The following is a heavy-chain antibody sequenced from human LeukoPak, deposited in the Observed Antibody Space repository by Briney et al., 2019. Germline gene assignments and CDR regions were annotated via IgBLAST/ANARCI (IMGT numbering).Heavy chain of an antibody. V-gene: IGHV4-34*01. J-gene: IGHJ4*02. Sequence: SETLSLTCAVYGGSFSGYYWSWIRQPPGKGLEWIGEINHSGSTNYNPSLKSRVTISVDTSKNQFPLKLSSVSAADTAVYYCARGYCSSTSCPSDIDYWGQGTLVTVSS. D-gene: IGHD2-2*01. CDR3: ARGYCSSTSCPSDIDY. CDR1: GGSFSGYY. CDR2: INHSGST.